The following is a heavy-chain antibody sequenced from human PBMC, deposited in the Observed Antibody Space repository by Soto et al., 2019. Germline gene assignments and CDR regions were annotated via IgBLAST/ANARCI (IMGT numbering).Heavy chain of an antibody. CDR2: ISWNSGRI. CDR3: AKGFVVLTAMSFDY. J-gene: IGHJ4*02. D-gene: IGHD2-21*02. Sequence: GGSLRLSCAASGFTFDDYAMHWVRQSPGKGLEWVSGISWNSGRIGYADSVKGRFTISRDSATNSLHLQMNSLRTEDTAFYYCAKGFVVLTAMSFDYWGQGALVTVSS. CDR1: GFTFDDYA. V-gene: IGHV3-9*01.